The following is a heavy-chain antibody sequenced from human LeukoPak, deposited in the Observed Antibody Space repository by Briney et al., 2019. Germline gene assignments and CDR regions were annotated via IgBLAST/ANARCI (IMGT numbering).Heavy chain of an antibody. CDR3: AREISQQWLGFDY. CDR1: GGSISSSSYY. V-gene: IGHV4-39*07. D-gene: IGHD6-19*01. CDR2: IYYSGST. J-gene: IGHJ4*02. Sequence: PSETLSLTCTVSGGSISSSSYYWGWIRQPPGKGLEWIGSIYYSGSTYYNPSLKSRVTISVDTSKNQFSLKLSSVTAADTAVYYCAREISQQWLGFDYWGQGTLVTVSS.